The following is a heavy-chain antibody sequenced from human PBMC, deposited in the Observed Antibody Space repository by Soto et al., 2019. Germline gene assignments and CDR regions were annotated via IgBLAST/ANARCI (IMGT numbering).Heavy chain of an antibody. CDR2: ISSSSSTI. CDR1: GFTFSSYS. V-gene: IGHV3-48*01. Sequence: GGSLRLSCAASGFTFSSYSMNWVRQAPGKGLEWVSYISSSSSTIYYADSVKGRFTISRDNAKNSLYLQMNSLRAEDTAVYYCARDHYDSSVYYENFAYWGQGTLVTVSS. CDR3: ARDHYDSSVYYENFAY. D-gene: IGHD3-22*01. J-gene: IGHJ4*02.